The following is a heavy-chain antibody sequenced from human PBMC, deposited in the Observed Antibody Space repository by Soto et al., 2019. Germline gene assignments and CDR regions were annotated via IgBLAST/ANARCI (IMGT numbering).Heavy chain of an antibody. D-gene: IGHD3-16*02. CDR3: ARGPYDYVWGSYRYVAHFDY. CDR2: INHSGST. V-gene: IGHV4-34*01. Sequence: ETLSLTCAVYGGSFSGYYWSWIRQPPGKGLEWIGEINHSGSTNYNPSLKSRVTISVDTSKNQFSLKLSSVTAADTAVYYCARGPYDYVWGSYRYVAHFDYWGQGTLVTVSS. CDR1: GGSFSGYY. J-gene: IGHJ4*02.